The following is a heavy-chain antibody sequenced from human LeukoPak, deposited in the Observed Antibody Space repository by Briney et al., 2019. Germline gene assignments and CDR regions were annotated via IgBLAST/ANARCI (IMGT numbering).Heavy chain of an antibody. CDR3: ARGGLYYVWDAFDI. CDR1: GYTFTGYY. V-gene: IGHV1-2*02. Sequence: ASVKVSCKASGYTFTGYYMHWVRQAPGQGLEWMGWINPNSGGTNYAQKFQGRVTMTRDTSISTTYMELSRLRPDDTAVYYCARGGLYYVWDAFDIWGQGTMVTVSS. CDR2: INPNSGGT. J-gene: IGHJ3*02. D-gene: IGHD3-16*01.